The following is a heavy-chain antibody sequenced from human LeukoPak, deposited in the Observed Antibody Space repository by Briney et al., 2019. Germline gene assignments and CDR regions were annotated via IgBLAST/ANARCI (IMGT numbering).Heavy chain of an antibody. CDR1: GFTFSSYA. Sequence: GGSLRLSCAASGFTFSSYAMSWVRQAPGKGLEWVSAISGSGGSTYYADSVKGRFTISRDNSKNTLYLQMNSLRAEDTAVYYCATSQGYSNVIGGDYFDSWGHGTLVTVSS. CDR2: ISGSGGST. D-gene: IGHD4-11*01. CDR3: ATSQGYSNVIGGDYFDS. V-gene: IGHV3-23*01. J-gene: IGHJ4*01.